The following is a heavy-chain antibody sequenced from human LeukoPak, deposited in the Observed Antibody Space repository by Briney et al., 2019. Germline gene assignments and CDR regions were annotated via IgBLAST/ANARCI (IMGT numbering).Heavy chain of an antibody. Sequence: ASVKVSCKASGYTLTGYYMLWVRQAPGQGLEWMGWINPNSGGTNYAQRFQGRVTMTRDTSISTAYMELSSLGSDDTAVYYCARDGRGSRSSWFDPWGQGTLVIVSS. CDR1: GYTLTGYY. J-gene: IGHJ5*02. D-gene: IGHD3-10*01. V-gene: IGHV1-2*02. CDR2: INPNSGGT. CDR3: ARDGRGSRSSWFDP.